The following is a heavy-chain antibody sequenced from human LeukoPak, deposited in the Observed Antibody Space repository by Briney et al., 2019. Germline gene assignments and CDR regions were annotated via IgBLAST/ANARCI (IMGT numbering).Heavy chain of an antibody. D-gene: IGHD5-12*01. J-gene: IGHJ4*02. CDR2: IYYTGST. CDR3: ATRINIVATIDY. CDR1: GGSISGYY. V-gene: IGHV4-59*08. Sequence: PSETLSLTCTVSGGSISGYYWNWVRQPPGRGLEWIGYIYYTGSTHYNPSLKSRVTISVDTSKNQFSLKLSSVTAADTAVYYCATRINIVATIDYWGQGTLVTVSS.